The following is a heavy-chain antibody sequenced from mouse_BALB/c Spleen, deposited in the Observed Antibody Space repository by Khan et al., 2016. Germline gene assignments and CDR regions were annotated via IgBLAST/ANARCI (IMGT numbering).Heavy chain of an antibody. V-gene: IGHV1-77*01. D-gene: IGHD2-2*01. CDR2: IYPGSGNT. CDR3: ARSVYYGSDCDY. J-gene: IGHJ2*01. Sequence: QVRLQQSGAELARPGASVKLSCKASGYTFTDYYINWVKQRTGQGLEWIGEIYPGSGNTYYNEKFKGKATLTADKSSSTAYMQHSSLTSEDSAVYFCARSVYYGSDCDYWGQGTTLTVSS. CDR1: GYTFTDYY.